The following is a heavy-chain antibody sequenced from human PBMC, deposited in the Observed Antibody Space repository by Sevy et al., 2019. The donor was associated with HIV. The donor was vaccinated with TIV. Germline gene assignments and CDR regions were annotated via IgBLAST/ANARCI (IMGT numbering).Heavy chain of an antibody. CDR3: ARDAELSTRVFAS. V-gene: IGHV4-59*01. CDR1: GGSMSSYF. D-gene: IGHD1-26*01. J-gene: IGHJ4*02. CDR2: IYYTGTT. Sequence: SETLSLTCTVSGGSMSSYFWSWIRQPPGKGLEWIGYIYYTGTTNYNPSLKCRLTMSLDTSKNRFSLKLTAVTAADTAVYYCARDAELSTRVFASWGQGTLVTVSS.